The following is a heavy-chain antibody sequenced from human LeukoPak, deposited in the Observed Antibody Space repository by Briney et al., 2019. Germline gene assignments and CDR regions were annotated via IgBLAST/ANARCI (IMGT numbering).Heavy chain of an antibody. V-gene: IGHV4-39*01. D-gene: IGHD3-9*01. CDR2: IYYSGST. Sequence: SETLSLTCTVSGGSISSYYWSWIRQPPGKGLEWIGSIYYSGSTYYNPSLKSRVTISVDTSKNQFSLKLSSVTAADTAVYYCARHVNDILTGYKAFDIWGQGTMVTVSS. CDR1: GGSISSYY. J-gene: IGHJ3*02. CDR3: ARHVNDILTGYKAFDI.